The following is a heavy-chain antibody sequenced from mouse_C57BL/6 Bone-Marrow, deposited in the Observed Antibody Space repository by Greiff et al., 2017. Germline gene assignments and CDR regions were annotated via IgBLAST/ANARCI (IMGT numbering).Heavy chain of an antibody. Sequence: QVQLQQSGAELVKPGASVKISCKASGYAFSSYWMNWVKQRPGKGLEWIGQIYPGDGDTNYNGKFKGKATLTADKSSSTAYMQLSSLTSEDSAVYFCAPIYYDYNDVLFAYWGQGTLVTVSA. J-gene: IGHJ3*01. D-gene: IGHD2-4*01. V-gene: IGHV1-80*01. CDR1: GYAFSSYW. CDR2: IYPGDGDT. CDR3: APIYYDYNDVLFAY.